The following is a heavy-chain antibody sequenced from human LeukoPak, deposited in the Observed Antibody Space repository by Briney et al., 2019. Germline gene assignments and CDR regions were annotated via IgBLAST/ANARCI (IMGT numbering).Heavy chain of an antibody. J-gene: IGHJ4*02. CDR1: GFTFSSYS. Sequence: GGSLRLSCAASGASGFTFSSYSMNWVRQAPGKGLEWVSAISGSGGSTYYADSVKGRFTISRDNSKNTLYLQMNSLRAEDTAVYYCAKDFPYGYYENYFDYWGQGTLVTVSS. V-gene: IGHV3-23*01. CDR3: AKDFPYGYYENYFDY. D-gene: IGHD5-18*01. CDR2: ISGSGGST.